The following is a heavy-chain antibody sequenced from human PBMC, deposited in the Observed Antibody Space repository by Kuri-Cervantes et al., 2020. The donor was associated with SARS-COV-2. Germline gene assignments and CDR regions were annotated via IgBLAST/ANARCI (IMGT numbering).Heavy chain of an antibody. CDR1: GGTFSSYA. CDR3: ARIGNYYYGSGSYFDY. J-gene: IGHJ4*02. Sequence: SVKVSCKASGGTFSSYAISWVRQAPGQGLEWMGRIIPIFGTANYAQKFQGRVTITTDESTSTAYMELSSLRSEGTAVYYCARIGNYYYGSGSYFDYWGQGTLVTVSS. D-gene: IGHD3-10*01. V-gene: IGHV1-69*05. CDR2: IIPIFGTA.